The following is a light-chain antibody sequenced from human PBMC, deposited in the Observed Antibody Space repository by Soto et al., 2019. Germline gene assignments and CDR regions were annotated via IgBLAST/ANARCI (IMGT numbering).Light chain of an antibody. V-gene: IGKV3-11*01. CDR2: GAS. CDR1: QTVSTY. CDR3: PQRYNWLT. J-gene: IGKJ4*01. Sequence: IVLTQSPATLSLSPGERATLSCRARQTVSTYLSWYQHKPGQAPRLLIYGASNRATDIPARFSGSGSGTDFTITISNLEPEDSAVEYCPQRYNWLTFGGGTRVEIK.